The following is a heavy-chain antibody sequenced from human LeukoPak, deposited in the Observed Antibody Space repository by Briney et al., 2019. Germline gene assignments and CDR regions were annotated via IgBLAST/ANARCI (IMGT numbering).Heavy chain of an antibody. V-gene: IGHV3-23*01. CDR1: GFTFSSYA. Sequence: PGASLRLSCAASGFTFSSYAMSWVRQAPGKGLEWVSAISGSGGSTYYADSVKGRFTISRDNSKNTLYLQMNSLRAEDTAVYYCAKVPGGGSCGRGYYFDYWGQGTLVTVSS. D-gene: IGHD2-15*01. CDR3: AKVPGGGSCGRGYYFDY. J-gene: IGHJ4*02. CDR2: ISGSGGST.